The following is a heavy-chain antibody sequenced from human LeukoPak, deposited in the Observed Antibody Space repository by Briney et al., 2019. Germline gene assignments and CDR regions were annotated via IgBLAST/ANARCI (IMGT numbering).Heavy chain of an antibody. J-gene: IGHJ5*02. V-gene: IGHV3-11*06. CDR1: GFTFSDYY. D-gene: IGHD3-10*01. Sequence: PGGSLRLSCAASGFTFSDYYMSWIRQAPGKGLEWVSYISSSSSYTNYADSVKGRFTISRDNAKNSLYLQMNSLGAEDTAVYYCARYRQLKDWFDPWGQGTLVTVSS. CDR2: ISSSSSYT. CDR3: ARYRQLKDWFDP.